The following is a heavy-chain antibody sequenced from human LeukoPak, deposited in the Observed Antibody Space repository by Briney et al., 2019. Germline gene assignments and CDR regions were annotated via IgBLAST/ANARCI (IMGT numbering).Heavy chain of an antibody. V-gene: IGHV4-59*01. D-gene: IGHD6-13*01. J-gene: IGHJ4*02. Sequence: SETLFLTCTVSGGSISSYYWSWIRQPPGKGLEWIGYIYYSGSTNYNPSLKSRVTISVDTSKNQFSLKLSSVTAADTAVYYCARDSIAAAKGEFDYWGQGTLVTVSS. CDR1: GGSISSYY. CDR2: IYYSGST. CDR3: ARDSIAAAKGEFDY.